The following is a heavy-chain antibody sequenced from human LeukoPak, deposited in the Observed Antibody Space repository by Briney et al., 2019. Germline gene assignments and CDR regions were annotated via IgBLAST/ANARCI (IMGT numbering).Heavy chain of an antibody. D-gene: IGHD3-3*01. CDR1: GFTFTSYW. CDR3: ARDKDAYYDFWSGYSYYFDY. V-gene: IGHV3-7*01. J-gene: IGHJ4*02. Sequence: GGSLRLSCAASGFTFTSYWMSWVRQAPGKGLEWVANIKQDRSEKYYVDSVKGRFTISRDNAKNSLYLQMNSLRAEDTAVYYCARDKDAYYDFWSGYSYYFDYWGQGTLVTVSS. CDR2: IKQDRSEK.